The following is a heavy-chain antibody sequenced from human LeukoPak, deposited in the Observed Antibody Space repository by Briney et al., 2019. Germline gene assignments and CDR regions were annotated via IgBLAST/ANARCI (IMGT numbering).Heavy chain of an antibody. V-gene: IGHV3-23*01. CDR1: GFTFSSYA. CDR2: ISGSGGST. Sequence: GGSLRLSCAASGFTFSSYAMSWVRQAPGKGLEWVSAISGSGGSTYYADSVKGRFTISRDNAKNSLYLQMNSLRVEDTALYYCARRAPSHDFDDWGQGTLVTVSS. J-gene: IGHJ4*02. CDR3: ARRAPSHDFDD.